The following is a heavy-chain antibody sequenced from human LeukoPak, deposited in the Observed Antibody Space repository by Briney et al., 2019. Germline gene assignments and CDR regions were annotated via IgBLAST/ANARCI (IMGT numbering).Heavy chain of an antibody. CDR2: ISSSGDTI. CDR1: GFSFSSYG. V-gene: IGHV3-48*04. CDR3: ARASYDVLTG. J-gene: IGHJ4*02. D-gene: IGHD3-9*01. Sequence: GSLRLSCAASGFSFSSYGMHWVRQAPGKGLEWIAYISSSGDTIYYADSVKGRFTISRDNAKNSLYLQMNTLRTEDTAVYYCARASYDVLTGWGQGTLVAVSS.